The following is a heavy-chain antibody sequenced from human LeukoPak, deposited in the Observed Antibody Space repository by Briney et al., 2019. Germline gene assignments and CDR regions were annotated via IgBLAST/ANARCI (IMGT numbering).Heavy chain of an antibody. CDR1: GFTFSSYG. CDR3: AKDPQGALTSDY. Sequence: GGSLRLSCAASGFTFSSYGIHWVRQAPGKGLEWVAFIRYDGSNKYYADSVKGRFTISRDNSKNTLYLQMNSLRAEDTAVYYCAKDPQGALTSDYWGQGTLVTVSS. D-gene: IGHD3-16*01. CDR2: IRYDGSNK. V-gene: IGHV3-30*02. J-gene: IGHJ4*02.